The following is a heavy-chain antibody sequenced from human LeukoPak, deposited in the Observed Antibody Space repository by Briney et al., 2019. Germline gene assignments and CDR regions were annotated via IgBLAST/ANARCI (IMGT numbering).Heavy chain of an antibody. D-gene: IGHD1-26*01. Sequence: GGSLRLSCAASGFTLSSYAMSWVRQAPGKGLEWVSATSSSDAGTYYAESVRGRFTISRDNSKNTLFLQMNSLRAEDAAVYYCAKEYTGTFSPFPSYFDNWGQGTLVTVSS. CDR1: GFTLSSYA. V-gene: IGHV3-23*01. CDR2: TSSSDAGT. J-gene: IGHJ4*02. CDR3: AKEYTGTFSPFPSYFDN.